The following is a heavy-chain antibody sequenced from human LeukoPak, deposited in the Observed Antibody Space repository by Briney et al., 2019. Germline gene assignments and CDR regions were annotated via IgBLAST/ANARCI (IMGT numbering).Heavy chain of an antibody. D-gene: IGHD5-18*01. Sequence: GGSLRLSCAASGFTFSSFGMHWVRQAPGKGLEWVALIRYDGSNKYYADSVKGRFTISRDNSKNTLYLQVNSRRAEDTAMYYCAKDLGYSYGYVDYWGQGALVTVSS. CDR3: AKDLGYSYGYVDY. CDR2: IRYDGSNK. J-gene: IGHJ4*02. CDR1: GFTFSSFG. V-gene: IGHV3-30*02.